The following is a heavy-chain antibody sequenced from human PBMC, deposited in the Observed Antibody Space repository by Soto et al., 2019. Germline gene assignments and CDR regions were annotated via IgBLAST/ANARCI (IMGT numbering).Heavy chain of an antibody. CDR2: INHSGST. J-gene: IGHJ5*02. D-gene: IGHD3-3*01. CDR3: ASAGFGWFDP. Sequence: QVQLQQWGAGLLKPSEPLSLTCAVYGGSFSGYYWSWIRQPPGKGLEWIGEINHSGSTNYNPSLKSRVTISVDTSKNQFSLKLSSVTAADTAVYYCASAGFGWFDPWGQGTLVTVSS. CDR1: GGSFSGYY. V-gene: IGHV4-34*01.